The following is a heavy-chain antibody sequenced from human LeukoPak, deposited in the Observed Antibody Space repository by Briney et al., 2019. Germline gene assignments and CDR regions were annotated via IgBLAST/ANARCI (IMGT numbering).Heavy chain of an antibody. V-gene: IGHV4-31*02. CDR2: IHPSGTL. Sequence: SQTLSLSCTVSGASFCSGDQYWNWIRQSPGKGLEWIGSIHPSGTLYNNPSLESRVTMSIDTSKNQFSLNLNSVTAADTAVYFCSRGLDSRKLGYWGQGTLVTVSS. D-gene: IGHD3-22*01. CDR1: GASFCSGDQY. CDR3: SRGLDSRKLGY. J-gene: IGHJ4*02.